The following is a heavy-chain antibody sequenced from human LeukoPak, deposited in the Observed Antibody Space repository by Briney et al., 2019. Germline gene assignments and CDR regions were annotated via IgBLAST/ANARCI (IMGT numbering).Heavy chain of an antibody. J-gene: IGHJ4*02. D-gene: IGHD3-3*01. CDR3: ARATNDFWSGYYIY. CDR2: ISSSGSTI. Sequence: GGSLRLSCAASGFTFSDYYMSWIRQAPGKGLEWVSYISSSGSTIYYADSVKGRFTISRGNAKNSLYLQMNSLRAEDTAVYYCARATNDFWSGYYIYWGQGTLVTVSS. CDR1: GFTFSDYY. V-gene: IGHV3-11*01.